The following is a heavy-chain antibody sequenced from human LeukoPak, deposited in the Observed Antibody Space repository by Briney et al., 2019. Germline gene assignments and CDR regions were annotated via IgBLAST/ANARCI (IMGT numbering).Heavy chain of an antibody. CDR2: ISPSGDIT. CDR1: GFTFSVHG. Sequence: GALILSCAASGFTFSVHGINWVRQAPGKGLEWVSAISPSGDITYYADSVKGRFTISRDNSRNTLYLQMNTLRAEDTAVYFCAKSPVSSCRGSFCYPFDYWGQGNLVTVSS. CDR3: AKSPVSSCRGSFCYPFDY. D-gene: IGHD2-15*01. J-gene: IGHJ4*02. V-gene: IGHV3-23*01.